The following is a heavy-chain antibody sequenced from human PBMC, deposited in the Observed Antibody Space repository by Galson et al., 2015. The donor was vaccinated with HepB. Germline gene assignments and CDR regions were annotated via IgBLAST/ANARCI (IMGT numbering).Heavy chain of an antibody. CDR2: IYYSGST. D-gene: IGHD1-26*01. V-gene: IGHV4-59*01. CDR3: ARDGVGESGSYLYFDY. J-gene: IGHJ4*02. CDR1: GGSISSYY. Sequence: SETLSLTCTVSGGSISSYYWSWIRQPPGKGLEWIGYIYYSGSTNYNPSLKSRVTISVDTSKNQFSLKLSSVTAADTAVYYCARDGVGESGSYLYFDYWGQGTLVTVSS.